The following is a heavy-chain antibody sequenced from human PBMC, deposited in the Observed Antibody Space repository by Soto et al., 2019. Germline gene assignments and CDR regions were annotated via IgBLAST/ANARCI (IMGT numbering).Heavy chain of an antibody. CDR2: INHSGST. CDR1: GGSFSGYY. D-gene: IGHD1-7*01. Sequence: SETLSLTCAVYGGSFSGYYWSWIRQPPGKGLEWIGEINHSGSTNYNPSLKSRVTISVDTSKNQFSLKLSSVTAADTAVYYCARVRYNWNYGRYYYYYGMDFWGQGITVTVS. J-gene: IGHJ6*02. V-gene: IGHV4-34*01. CDR3: ARVRYNWNYGRYYYYYGMDF.